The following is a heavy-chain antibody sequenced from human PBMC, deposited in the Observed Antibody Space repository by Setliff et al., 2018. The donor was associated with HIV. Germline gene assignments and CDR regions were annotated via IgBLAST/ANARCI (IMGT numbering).Heavy chain of an antibody. Sequence: GGSLRLSCAASGFSFSSYGMHWVRQAPGKGLEWVALMSYDGGNKFYADSVKGQFTISRDNSKNTLYLQMNSLRPEDTAVYYCAKDPTSHWGYYMDVWGKGTMVTVSS. CDR2: MSYDGGNK. CDR3: AKDPTSHWGYYMDV. D-gene: IGHD7-27*01. V-gene: IGHV3-30*18. CDR1: GFSFSSYG. J-gene: IGHJ6*03.